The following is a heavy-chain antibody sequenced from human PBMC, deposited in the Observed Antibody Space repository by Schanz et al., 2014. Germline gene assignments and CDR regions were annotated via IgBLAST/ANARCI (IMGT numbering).Heavy chain of an antibody. Sequence: EVQLLESGGGLVQPGGSLRLSCAASRFTFSSYAMSWVRQAPGKGLEWVSAISDSGDLTYYADSVKGRFTISRDNAKYTLYLQMNSLRAEDTAVYYCVKLPGAMGTTSHFDYWGQGTLVTVSS. J-gene: IGHJ4*02. V-gene: IGHV3-23*01. CDR2: ISDSGDLT. D-gene: IGHD1-1*01. CDR1: RFTFSSYA. CDR3: VKLPGAMGTTSHFDY.